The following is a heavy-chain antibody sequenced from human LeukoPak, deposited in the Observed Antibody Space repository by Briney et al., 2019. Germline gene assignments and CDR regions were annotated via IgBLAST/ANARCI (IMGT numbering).Heavy chain of an antibody. CDR3: ARDQISSSWLNWFDP. CDR2: IYYSGST. Sequence: PSETLSLTCTVSGGSISSYYWSWIRQPPGKGLEWIGYIYYSGSTNYNPSLKSRVTISVDTSKNQFSLKLSSVTAADTAVYYCARDQISSSWLNWFDPWGQGTLVTVSS. D-gene: IGHD6-13*01. V-gene: IGHV4-59*12. J-gene: IGHJ5*02. CDR1: GGSISSYY.